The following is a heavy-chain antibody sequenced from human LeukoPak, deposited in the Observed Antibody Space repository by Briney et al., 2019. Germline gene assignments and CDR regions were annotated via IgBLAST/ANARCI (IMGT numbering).Heavy chain of an antibody. Sequence: SETLSLTCTVSGGAISSVSYDWSWIRQPAGKGLEWIGRIYTRGRTTYNPSLRSRVTISLDPSKNQFSLNLSTVTAADTAVYYCARSRVPTSPYFHCWGQGTLVTVSS. D-gene: IGHD1-1*01. CDR1: GGAISSVSYD. CDR2: IYTRGRT. CDR3: ARSRVPTSPYFHC. V-gene: IGHV4-61*02. J-gene: IGHJ4*02.